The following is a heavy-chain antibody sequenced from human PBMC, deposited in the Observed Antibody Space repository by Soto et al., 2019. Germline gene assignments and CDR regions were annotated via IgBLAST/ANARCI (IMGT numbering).Heavy chain of an antibody. J-gene: IGHJ4*02. Sequence: QVQLVQSGAEVKKPGSSVKVSCKASGGTFSSYTISRVRQPPGQRLEWMRRIIPILGIANYAQKFQGRVTITADKSTSTAYMELSSLRSEDTAVYYCARDPSAYDLPAYWGQGTLVTVSS. CDR3: ARDPSAYDLPAY. CDR1: GGTFSSYT. V-gene: IGHV1-69*08. CDR2: IIPILGIA. D-gene: IGHD5-12*01.